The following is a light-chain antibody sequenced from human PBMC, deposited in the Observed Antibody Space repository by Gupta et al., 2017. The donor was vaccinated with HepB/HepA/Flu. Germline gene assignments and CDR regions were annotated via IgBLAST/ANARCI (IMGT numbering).Light chain of an antibody. V-gene: IGLV3-25*03. CDR1: TLSRQY. CDR3: QSLDASGRV. J-gene: IGLJ3*02. CDR2: QDK. Sequence: SDELTQPPSVSVSPGQTARITCSGDTLSRQYTYWYQQRPGQAPILIIFQDKERPPGIPERFSASGSGTTASLTISDAQSEDADDYFCQSLDASGRVFGGGTKLTV.